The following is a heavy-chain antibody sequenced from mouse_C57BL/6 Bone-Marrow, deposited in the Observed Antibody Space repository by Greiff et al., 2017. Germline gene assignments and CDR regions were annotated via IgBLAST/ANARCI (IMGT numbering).Heavy chain of an antibody. CDR2: GQGLDWIG. D-gene: IGHD1-1*01. Sequence: QVQLQESGPELARPWASVKISCQAFYTFSSRVHFAIRDTNSWLQWVKQRPGQGLDWIGAIYPGYGDTSYNQKFKGNATLTADKSSSTAYMQLSSLTSEDSAVYYCALQLRNFFAYWGQGTLVTVSA. J-gene: IGHJ3*01. CDR1: YTFSSRVH. V-gene: IGHV1-87*01. CDR3: SEDSAVYYCALQLRNFFAY.